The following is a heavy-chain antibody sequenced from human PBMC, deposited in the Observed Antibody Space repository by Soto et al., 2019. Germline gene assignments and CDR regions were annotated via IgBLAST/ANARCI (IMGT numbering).Heavy chain of an antibody. V-gene: IGHV3-15*07. D-gene: IGHD5-12*01. J-gene: IGHJ4*02. CDR3: TTELGYSGYDFTY. CDR2: IKSKTDGGTT. CDR1: GFTFSNAW. Sequence: GGSLRLSCAASGFTFSNAWMNWVRQAPGKGLEWVGRIKSKTDGGTTDYAAPVKGRFTISRDDSKNTLYLQMNSLKTEDTAVYYCTTELGYSGYDFTYWGQGTLVTVSS.